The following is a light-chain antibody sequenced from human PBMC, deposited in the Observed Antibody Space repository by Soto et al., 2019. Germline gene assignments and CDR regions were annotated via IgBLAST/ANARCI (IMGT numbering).Light chain of an antibody. J-gene: IGLJ2*01. CDR3: AAWDDSLVV. CDR2: RNN. V-gene: IGLV1-47*01. CDR1: SSNIGSSY. Sequence: QSVLTQPPSASGTPGQTVTISCSGSSSNIGSSYIYWYQHLPGTAPKLLIYRNNQLPSGVPDRFSASKSGTSASLAFSGLRSEDDAYYYCAAWDDSLVVFGGGTKLTVL.